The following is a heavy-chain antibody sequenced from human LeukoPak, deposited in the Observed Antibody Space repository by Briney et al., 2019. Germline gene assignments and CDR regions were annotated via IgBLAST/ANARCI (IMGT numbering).Heavy chain of an antibody. J-gene: IGHJ4*02. CDR1: GGSISSYY. D-gene: IGHD3-9*01. V-gene: IGHV4-59*08. CDR2: IYYSGST. Sequence: SETLSLTCTVSGGSISSYYWSWIRQPSGKGLEWIGYIYYSGSTNCNPSLKSRVTISVDTSKNQFSLKLSSVTAADTAVYYCARLDYDILTGYSKAFDYWGQGTLVTVSS. CDR3: ARLDYDILTGYSKAFDY.